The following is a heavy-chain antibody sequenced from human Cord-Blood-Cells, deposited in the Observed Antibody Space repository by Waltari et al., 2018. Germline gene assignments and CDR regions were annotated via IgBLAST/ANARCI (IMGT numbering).Heavy chain of an antibody. V-gene: IGHV1-2*04. CDR2: INPNSGGT. CDR3: ARRVGGRGFDY. J-gene: IGHJ4*02. D-gene: IGHD1-26*01. Sequence: QVQLVQSGAGVKKPGASVKVSCKASGYTFTGYTMHWVRQAPGQGLEWMGWINPNSGGTNYAQKLQGWVTMTRDTSISTAYMELSRLRSDDTAVYYCARRVGGRGFDYWGQGTLVTVSS. CDR1: GYTFTGYT.